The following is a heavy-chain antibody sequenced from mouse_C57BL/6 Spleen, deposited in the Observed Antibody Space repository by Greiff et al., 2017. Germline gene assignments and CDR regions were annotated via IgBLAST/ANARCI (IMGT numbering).Heavy chain of an antibody. D-gene: IGHD2-3*01. J-gene: IGHJ2*01. CDR1: GYTFTGYW. CDR2: ILPGSGST. CDR3: ARGDIYDGYYGFDY. V-gene: IGHV1-9*01. Sequence: QVQLKQSGAELMKPGASVKLSCKATGYTFTGYWLEWVKQRPGHGLEWIGEILPGSGSTNYNEKFKGKATFTADTSSNTAYMQLSSLTTEDSAIYYCARGDIYDGYYGFDYWGQGTTLTVSS.